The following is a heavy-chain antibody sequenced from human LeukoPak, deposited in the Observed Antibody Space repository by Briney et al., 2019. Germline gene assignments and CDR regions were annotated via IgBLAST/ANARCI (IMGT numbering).Heavy chain of an antibody. V-gene: IGHV3-43*02. Sequence: GGSLRLSCAASGFTFSTYAMSWVRQAPGKGLEWVSLISEDGGSTSYADSVKGRFTISRDNSKNSLYLQMSRRRIEDTALYYCGRESESSGWYDFWGQGTLVTVSS. D-gene: IGHD3-22*01. CDR2: ISEDGGST. CDR1: GFTFSTYA. J-gene: IGHJ5*01. CDR3: GRESESSGWYDF.